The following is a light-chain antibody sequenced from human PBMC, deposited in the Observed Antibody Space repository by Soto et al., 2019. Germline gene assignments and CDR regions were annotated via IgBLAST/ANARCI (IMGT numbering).Light chain of an antibody. Sequence: QSVLTQPPSASGTPGQRGTISCSGSRSNIGSNYVYWYQQLPGTAPKLLIYRNNQRPSGVPDRFSDSKSGTSASLAISGLRSEDEAGYYCAAWDDSVRGEVFGTGTKFAVL. CDR2: RNN. CDR1: RSNIGSNY. V-gene: IGLV1-47*01. CDR3: AAWDDSVRGEV. J-gene: IGLJ1*01.